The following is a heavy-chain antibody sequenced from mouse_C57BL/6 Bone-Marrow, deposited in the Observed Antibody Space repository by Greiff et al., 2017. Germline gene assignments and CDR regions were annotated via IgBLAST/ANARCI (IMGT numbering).Heavy chain of an antibody. CDR1: GFSLTSYG. Sequence: QVQLQQSGPGLVQPSQSLSITCTVSGFSLTSYGVHWVRQSPGKGLEWLGVIWRGGSTDYNAAFMSRLSITKDNSKSQVFFKMNSLQADDTAIYYCAKKGGIYYDYEDAMDYWGQGTSVTVSS. J-gene: IGHJ4*01. CDR2: IWRGGST. CDR3: AKKGGIYYDYEDAMDY. V-gene: IGHV2-5*01. D-gene: IGHD2-4*01.